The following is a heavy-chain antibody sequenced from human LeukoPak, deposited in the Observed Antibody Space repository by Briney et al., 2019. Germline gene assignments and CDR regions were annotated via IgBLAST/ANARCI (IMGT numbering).Heavy chain of an antibody. CDR2: INPNSGGT. Sequence: VASVKVSCKASGYTFTGYYMHWARQAPGQGLEWMGWINPNSGGTNYAQKFQGWVTMTRDTSISTAYMELSRLRSDDTAVYYCARERSFGSSWYIGWFDPWGQGTLVTVSS. D-gene: IGHD6-13*01. CDR3: ARERSFGSSWYIGWFDP. J-gene: IGHJ5*02. V-gene: IGHV1-2*04. CDR1: GYTFTGYY.